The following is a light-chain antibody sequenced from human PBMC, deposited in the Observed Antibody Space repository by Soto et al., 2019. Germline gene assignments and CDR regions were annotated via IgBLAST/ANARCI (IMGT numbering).Light chain of an antibody. CDR2: GAS. CDR3: QQYNYRPPA. V-gene: IGKV3-15*01. J-gene: IGKJ5*01. Sequence: EIVMTQSPATLSVSPGERAALSCRASQSVSGNLAWYQQTPGQAPRLLIYGASTRATGIPARFSGSSFGTEFPLIISRMKSEVFEVYYCQQYNYRPPAFGQGTRLEIK. CDR1: QSVSGN.